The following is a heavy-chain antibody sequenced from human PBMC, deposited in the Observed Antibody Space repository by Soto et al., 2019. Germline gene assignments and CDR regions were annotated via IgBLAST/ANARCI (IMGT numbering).Heavy chain of an antibody. D-gene: IGHD4-17*01. CDR1: GYNFTNYW. CDR3: ARQEGPTVLFYHGVDV. V-gene: IGHV5-51*01. CDR2: IYPGDSDT. J-gene: IGHJ6*02. Sequence: PGESLKISCKGSGYNFTNYWITWVRQMPGKGLEWMGIIYPGDSDTRYSPSFQGQVTISADKSISAAYLQWSSLRASDTAMYYCARQEGPTVLFYHGVDVWGQGTTVTVSS.